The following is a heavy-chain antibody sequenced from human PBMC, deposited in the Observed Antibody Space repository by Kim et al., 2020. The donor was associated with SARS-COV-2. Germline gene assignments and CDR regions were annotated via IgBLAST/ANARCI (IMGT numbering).Heavy chain of an antibody. CDR2: IKSKTDGGTT. J-gene: IGHJ3*02. V-gene: IGHV3-15*01. D-gene: IGHD3-10*01. CDR1: GFTFSNAW. CDR3: TTDYYGSGSYYRPEAFDI. Sequence: GGSLRLSCAASGFTFSNAWMSWVRQAPGKGLEWVGRIKSKTDGGTTDYAAPVKGRFTISRDDSKNTLYLQMNSLKTEDTAVYYCTTDYYGSGSYYRPEAFDIWGQGTMVTVSS.